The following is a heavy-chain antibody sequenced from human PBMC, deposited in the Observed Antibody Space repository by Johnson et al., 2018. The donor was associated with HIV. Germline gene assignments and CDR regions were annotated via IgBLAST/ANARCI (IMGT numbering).Heavy chain of an antibody. J-gene: IGHJ3*02. CDR3: VRGLRLNYYDNSCQHSFDI. Sequence: VQLVESGGGVARPGGYLRLSCAASGFNFDDYGMSWVRQVPGKGLMWVSRINNDGSSTNYADSGKGRFTISRDNAKNSLYLQMSSLRAEDTALYYCVRGLRLNYYDNSCQHSFDIWGQGTMVTVSS. D-gene: IGHD3-22*01. CDR2: INNDGSST. CDR1: GFNFDDYG. V-gene: IGHV3-20*04.